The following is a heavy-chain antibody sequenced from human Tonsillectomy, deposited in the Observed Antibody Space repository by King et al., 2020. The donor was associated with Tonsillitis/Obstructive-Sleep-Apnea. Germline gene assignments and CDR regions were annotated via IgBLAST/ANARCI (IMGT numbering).Heavy chain of an antibody. CDR3: ARRPYYDFRSGSRKIIYYYYYMDV. CDR1: GGSFSGYY. D-gene: IGHD3-3*01. CDR2: INHSGST. Sequence: VQLQQWGAGLLKPSETLSLTCAVYGGSFSGYYWSWIRQPPGKGLEWIGEINHSGSTNYNPSLKSRVTISVDTSKNQFSLKLSSVTAADTALYYCARRPYYDFRSGSRKIIYYYYYMDVWGKGTTVTVSS. V-gene: IGHV4-34*01. J-gene: IGHJ6*03.